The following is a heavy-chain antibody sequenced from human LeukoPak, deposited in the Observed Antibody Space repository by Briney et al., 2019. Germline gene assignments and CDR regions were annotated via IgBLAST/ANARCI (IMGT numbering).Heavy chain of an antibody. D-gene: IGHD3-22*01. CDR2: ISGSGGST. CDR3: AKGGDSSGYLFDY. V-gene: IGHV3-23*01. Sequence: PGGSLRLSCAASGFTFSSYAMSWVRQAPGKGLEWVSAISGSGGSTYYADSVKGRFTISRDNSKNTLYLQMNSLRAEDTAVYHCAKGGDSSGYLFDYWGQGTLVTVSS. CDR1: GFTFSSYA. J-gene: IGHJ4*02.